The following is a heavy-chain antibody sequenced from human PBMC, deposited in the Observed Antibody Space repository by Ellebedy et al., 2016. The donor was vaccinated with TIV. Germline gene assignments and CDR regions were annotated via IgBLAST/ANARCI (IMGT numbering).Heavy chain of an antibody. D-gene: IGHD1-26*01. CDR3: VSGGDRWFDP. J-gene: IGHJ5*02. CDR2: IYYSGST. Sequence: MPSETLSLTCTVSGGSISSSSYYWGWIRQPPGKGLEWIGSIYYSGSTYYNPSLKSRVTISVDTSKNQFSLKLSSVTAADTAVYYCVSGGDRWFDPWGQGTLVTVSS. CDR1: GGSISSSSYY. V-gene: IGHV4-39*01.